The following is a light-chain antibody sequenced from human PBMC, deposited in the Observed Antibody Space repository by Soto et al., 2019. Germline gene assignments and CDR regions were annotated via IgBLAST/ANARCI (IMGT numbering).Light chain of an antibody. V-gene: IGLV2-8*01. J-gene: IGLJ2*01. CDR1: SSDVGGYNY. Sequence: QSALTQPPSASWSPGQSVTISCTGTSSDVGGYNYVSSYQQHLGKAPKLMIYEISKRPSGVRDRFSSCKSGNTASLTVSGLQAEDEADYYCSSYAGSKGVVFGGGTKVTVL. CDR2: EIS. CDR3: SSYAGSKGVV.